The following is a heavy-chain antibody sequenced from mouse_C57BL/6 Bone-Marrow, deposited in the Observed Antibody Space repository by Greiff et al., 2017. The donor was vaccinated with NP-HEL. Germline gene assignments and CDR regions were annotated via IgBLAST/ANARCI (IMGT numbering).Heavy chain of an antibody. Sequence: QVQLQQPGAELVKPGASVKLSCKASGYTFTSYWMPWVKQRPGQGLEWIGMIHPNSGSTNYNEKFKRKATLTVDKSSSTAYMQLSSLTSEDSAVYYCAAHMVYFDYWGQGTTLTVSS. V-gene: IGHV1-64*01. CDR1: GYTFTSYW. D-gene: IGHD1-1*02. CDR2: IHPNSGST. CDR3: AAHMVYFDY. J-gene: IGHJ2*01.